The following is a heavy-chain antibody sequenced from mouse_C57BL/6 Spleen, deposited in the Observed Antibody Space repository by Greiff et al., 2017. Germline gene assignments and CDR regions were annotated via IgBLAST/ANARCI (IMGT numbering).Heavy chain of an antibody. J-gene: IGHJ4*01. Sequence: VKLMESGPELVKPGASVKISCKASGYAFSSSWMNWVKQRPGKGLEWIGRIYPGDGDTNYNGKFKGKATLTADKSSSTAYMQLSSLTSEDAAVYCCARVSSGYVDAMDYWGQGTSVTVSS. D-gene: IGHD3-2*02. CDR3: ARVSSGYVDAMDY. CDR2: IYPGDGDT. CDR1: GYAFSSSW. V-gene: IGHV1-82*01.